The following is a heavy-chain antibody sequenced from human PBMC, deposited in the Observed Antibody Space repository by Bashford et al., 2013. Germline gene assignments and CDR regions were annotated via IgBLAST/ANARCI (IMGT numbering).Heavy chain of an antibody. J-gene: IGHJ4*02. V-gene: IGHV3-21*01. D-gene: IGHD3-3*01. CDR3: ARAFGNYDSLRFDS. Sequence: VRQAPGRGWSGSHPSVVIVVTYTTQTLXRGRLTISRDNGRNSQFLQMNSLGGADTAVYYCARAFGNYDSLRFDSWGQGTLVTVSS. CDR2: SVVIVVT.